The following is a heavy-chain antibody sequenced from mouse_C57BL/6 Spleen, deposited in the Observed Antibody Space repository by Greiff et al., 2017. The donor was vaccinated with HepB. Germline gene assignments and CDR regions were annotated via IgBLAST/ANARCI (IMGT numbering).Heavy chain of an antibody. J-gene: IGHJ2*01. Sequence: VQLQQSGPELVKPGASVKISCKASGYSFTDYNMNWVKQSNGKSLEWIGVINPNYGTTSYNQKFKGKATLTVDQSSSTTYMQLNSLTSEDSAVYYCVSTMITRRALDYWGQGTTLTVSS. CDR2: INPNYGTT. V-gene: IGHV1-39*01. CDR1: GYSFTDYN. D-gene: IGHD2-4*01. CDR3: VSTMITRRALDY.